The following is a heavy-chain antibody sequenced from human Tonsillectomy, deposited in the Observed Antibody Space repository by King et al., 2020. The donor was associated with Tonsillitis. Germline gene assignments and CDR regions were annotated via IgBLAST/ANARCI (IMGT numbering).Heavy chain of an antibody. Sequence: DVQLVESGGGLVKPGGSLRLSCAASGFTFSSYSMNWVRQAPGKGLEWVSSISSSSSYIYYADSVKGRFTISRDNAKNSLYLQMNSLRAEDTAVYYCAREPETFTGYSSSWPYYFDYWGQGTLVTVSS. CDR3: AREPETFTGYSSSWPYYFDY. J-gene: IGHJ4*02. V-gene: IGHV3-21*01. D-gene: IGHD6-13*01. CDR1: GFTFSSYS. CDR2: ISSSSSYI.